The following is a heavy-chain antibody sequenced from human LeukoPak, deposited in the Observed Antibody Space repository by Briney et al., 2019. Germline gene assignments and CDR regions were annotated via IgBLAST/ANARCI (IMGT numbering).Heavy chain of an antibody. CDR3: ARRLGSGYAEDYYYYGLDV. V-gene: IGHV4-59*01. J-gene: IGHJ6*02. CDR2: IYYTGST. Sequence: SETLSLTCTVSGGSISSYYWSWIRQPPGKGLEWIGYIYYTGSTSYNPSLKSRITISVDTSKNLFSLRLSSVTAADTGVYYCARRLGSGYAEDYYYYGLDVWGQGTTVTVSS. CDR1: GGSISSYY. D-gene: IGHD5-12*01.